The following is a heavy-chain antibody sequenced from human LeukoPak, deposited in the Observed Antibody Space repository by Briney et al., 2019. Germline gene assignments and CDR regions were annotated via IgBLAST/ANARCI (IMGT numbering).Heavy chain of an antibody. CDR2: ISYDGSNK. D-gene: IGHD2-21*02. CDR3: ARGPPYIVVVTAIGFFDS. J-gene: IGHJ4*02. CDR1: GFTFSSYA. V-gene: IGHV3-30-3*01. Sequence: PGRSLRLSCAASGFTFSSYAMHWVRQAPGKGLEWVAVISYDGSNKYYADSVKGRFTISRDNSKNTLYLQMNSLRAEDTAVYYCARGPPYIVVVTAIGFFDSWGQGTLVTVSS.